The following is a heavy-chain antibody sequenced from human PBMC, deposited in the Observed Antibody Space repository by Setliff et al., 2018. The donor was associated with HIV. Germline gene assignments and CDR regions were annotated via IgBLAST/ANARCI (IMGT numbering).Heavy chain of an antibody. J-gene: IGHJ4*02. D-gene: IGHD5-18*01. V-gene: IGHV4-34*01. CDR2: INHSGST. CDR3: AAWGPRYSYAPYFFDS. CDR1: NGSFSGHY. Sequence: SETLSLTCAVYNGSFSGHYWTWIRQPPGKGLEWIGEINHSGSTNYSPSLKSRVTISVDASRNQFSLRLSSATAADTAVYYCAAWGPRYSYAPYFFDSWGQGTLVTVSS.